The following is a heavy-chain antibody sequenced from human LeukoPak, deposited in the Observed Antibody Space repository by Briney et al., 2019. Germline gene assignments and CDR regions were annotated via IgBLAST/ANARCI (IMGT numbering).Heavy chain of an antibody. V-gene: IGHV3-30-3*01. D-gene: IGHD5-18*01. Sequence: GGSLRLSFAASGFTFSSYAMHWVRQAPGKGLEWVAVISYDGSNKYYADSVKGRFTISRDNSKNTLYLQMNSLRAEDTAVYYCAREEGYGFDYWGQGTLVTVSS. J-gene: IGHJ4*02. CDR3: AREEGYGFDY. CDR2: ISYDGSNK. CDR1: GFTFSSYA.